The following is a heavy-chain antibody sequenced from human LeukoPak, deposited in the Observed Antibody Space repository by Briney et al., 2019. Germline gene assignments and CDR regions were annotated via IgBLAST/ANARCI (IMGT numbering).Heavy chain of an antibody. CDR1: GFTFSSYG. D-gene: IGHD5-18*01. Sequence: GGSLRLSCAASGFTFSSYGMHWVRQAPGKGLGWVAVISYDGSNKYYADSVKGRFTISRDNSKNTLYLQMNSLRAEDTAVYYCAKDSKSYGTFDYWGQGTLVTVSS. CDR3: AKDSKSYGTFDY. V-gene: IGHV3-30*18. J-gene: IGHJ4*02. CDR2: ISYDGSNK.